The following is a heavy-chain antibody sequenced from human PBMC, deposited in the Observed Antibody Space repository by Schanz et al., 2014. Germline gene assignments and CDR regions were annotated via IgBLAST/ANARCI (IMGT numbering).Heavy chain of an antibody. J-gene: IGHJ6*02. Sequence: QVQLVQSGAEAKKPGASAKVSCKASGYTFTSYYMHWVRQAPGQGLEWMVIINPSGGRTSYAQNFQARGIMTEYTPTDTAYVDLSRLTSEDAGVYYCATETSRTWSYNCFDLWGQGTTXTVSS. CDR1: GYTFTSYY. D-gene: IGHD2-2*01. CDR2: INPSGGRT. CDR3: ATETSRTWSYNCFDL. V-gene: IGHV1-46*01.